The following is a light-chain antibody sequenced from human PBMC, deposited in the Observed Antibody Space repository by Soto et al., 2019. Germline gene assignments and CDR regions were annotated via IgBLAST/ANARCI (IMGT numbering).Light chain of an antibody. Sequence: QSALTQPASVSGSPGQSITISCSGTSSDIGGYDYVSWYQHHPGKAPKLIIYEVSDRPSGVSNRFSSSKSGNTASLTISGLQAEDEADYYCSSYTSRKTYVFGSGTKLTVL. J-gene: IGLJ1*01. CDR1: SSDIGGYDY. CDR2: EVS. V-gene: IGLV2-14*01. CDR3: SSYTSRKTYV.